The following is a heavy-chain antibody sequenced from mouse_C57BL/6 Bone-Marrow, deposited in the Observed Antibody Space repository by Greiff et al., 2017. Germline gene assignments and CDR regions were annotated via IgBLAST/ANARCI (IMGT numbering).Heavy chain of an antibody. V-gene: IGHV1-81*01. CDR2: IYPRSGNT. CDR1: GYTFTSYG. Sequence: QVQLQQSGAELARPGASVKLSCKASGYTFTSYGISWVKQRTGQGLEWIGEIYPRSGNTHYNEKFKGKATLTADKSSSTAYMELRSLTSEDSAVYFGARRGVFAYWGQGTLVTVSA. J-gene: IGHJ3*01. CDR3: ARRGVFAY.